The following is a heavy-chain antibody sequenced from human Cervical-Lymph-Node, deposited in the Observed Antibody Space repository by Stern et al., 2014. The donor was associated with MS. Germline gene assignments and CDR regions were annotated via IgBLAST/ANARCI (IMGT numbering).Heavy chain of an antibody. J-gene: IGHJ4*02. CDR2: IWYDGSQK. CDR3: TRDEAYYSDRRAAGY. CDR1: GFIFSDYG. D-gene: IGHD3-22*01. Sequence: VQLVESGGGVVQPGRSLRLSCAASGFIFSDYGMHWVRQAPGKGLEWGAVIWYDGSQKYYADSVQGRFTISRDNSKNTLYLQMNSLRAEDTAVYYCTRDEAYYSDRRAAGYWGQGILVTVSS. V-gene: IGHV3-33*01.